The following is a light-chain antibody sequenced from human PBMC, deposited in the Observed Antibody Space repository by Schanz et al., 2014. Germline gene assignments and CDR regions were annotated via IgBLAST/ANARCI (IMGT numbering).Light chain of an antibody. Sequence: DIVMTQSPLSLPVTPGEPASISCRSSQSLLHSNGYNYLDWYLQKPGQSPQLLIYLGSNRASGVPDRVSGSGSGRYFTLKISRVDAEDVGVYYGMQALQTPRTFGQGTKLEIK. CDR3: MQALQTPRT. J-gene: IGKJ2*02. V-gene: IGKV2-28*01. CDR2: LGS. CDR1: QSLLHSNGYNY.